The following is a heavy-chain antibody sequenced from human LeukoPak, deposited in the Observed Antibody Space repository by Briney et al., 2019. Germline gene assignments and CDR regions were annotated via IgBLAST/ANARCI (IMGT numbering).Heavy chain of an antibody. CDR2: IYSGGGT. Sequence: PGGSLRLSCAASGFTVSSNYMTWVRQAPGKGLEWVSVIYSGGGTYYADSVKGRFTISRDNSKNTLYLQMNSLRAEDTAVYFCARDTVAEAGTDYRRQGTIVSVSS. J-gene: IGHJ4*02. CDR3: ARDTVAEAGTDY. D-gene: IGHD6-13*01. CDR1: GFTVSSNY. V-gene: IGHV3-53*01.